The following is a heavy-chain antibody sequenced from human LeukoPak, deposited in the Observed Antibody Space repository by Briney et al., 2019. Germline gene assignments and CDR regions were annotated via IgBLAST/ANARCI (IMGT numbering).Heavy chain of an antibody. CDR2: IKQDGSEK. CDR1: GFTFSSYW. V-gene: IGHV3-7*01. CDR3: ARSRSLWFGELSFDY. Sequence: GGSLRLSCAASGFTFSSYWMSWVRQAPGKGLEWVANIKQDGSEKYYVDSVKGRFTTSRDNAKNSLYLQMNSLRAEDTAVYYCARSRSLWFGELSFDYWGQGTLVTVSS. D-gene: IGHD3-10*01. J-gene: IGHJ4*02.